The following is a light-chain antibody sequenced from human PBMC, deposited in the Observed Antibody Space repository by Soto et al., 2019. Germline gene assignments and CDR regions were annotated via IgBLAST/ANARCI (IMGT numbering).Light chain of an antibody. Sequence: EIVLTQSPGTLSLSPGERATLSCRASQSVSSSYLAWYQQKPGQAPRLLIYGASSRATGIPDRFSGSGPGTDFTLTISRLEPEDFAVYYCQQYGRSWWTFGQGTKVDI. CDR1: QSVSSSY. J-gene: IGKJ1*01. V-gene: IGKV3-20*01. CDR2: GAS. CDR3: QQYGRSWWT.